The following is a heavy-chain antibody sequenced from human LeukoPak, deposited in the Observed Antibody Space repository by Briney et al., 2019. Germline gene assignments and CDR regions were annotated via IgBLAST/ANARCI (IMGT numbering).Heavy chain of an antibody. D-gene: IGHD1-14*01. CDR3: ARDAVSSAEYFQH. J-gene: IGHJ1*01. CDR2: ISYDGSNK. V-gene: IGHV3-30-3*01. Sequence: PGRSLRLSCAASGFTFSSYAMHWVRQAPGKGLEWVAVISYDGSNKYYADSVKGRFTISRDNAKNSLYLQMNSLRAEDTAVYYCARDAVSSAEYFQHWGQGTLVTVSS. CDR1: GFTFSSYA.